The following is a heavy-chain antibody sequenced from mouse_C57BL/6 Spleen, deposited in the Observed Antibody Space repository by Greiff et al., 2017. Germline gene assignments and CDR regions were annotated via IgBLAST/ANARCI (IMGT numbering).Heavy chain of an antibody. CDR2: ISSGSSTI. D-gene: IGHD1-1*01. CDR3: ARPFYYYGSSNLFAY. CDR1: GFTFSDYG. V-gene: IGHV5-17*01. Sequence: EVQRVESGGGLVKPGGSLKLSCAASGFTFSDYGMHWVRQAPEKGLEWVAYISSGSSTIYYADTVKGRFTISRDNAKNTLFLQMTSLRSEDTAMYYCARPFYYYGSSNLFAYWGQGTLVTVSA. J-gene: IGHJ3*01.